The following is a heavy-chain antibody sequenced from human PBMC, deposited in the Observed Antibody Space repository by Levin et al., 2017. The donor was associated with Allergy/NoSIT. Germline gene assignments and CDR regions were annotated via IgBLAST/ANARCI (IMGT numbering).Heavy chain of an antibody. V-gene: IGHV3-21*01. Sequence: GGSLRLSCAASGFTFSSYSMNWVRQAPGKGLEWVSSISSSSSYIYYADSVKGRFTISRDNAKNSLYLQMNSLRAEDTAVYYCATENSSGWYSDDAFDSWGQGTMVTVSS. CDR3: ATENSSGWYSDDAFDS. CDR2: ISSSSSYI. J-gene: IGHJ3*02. CDR1: GFTFSSYS. D-gene: IGHD6-19*01.